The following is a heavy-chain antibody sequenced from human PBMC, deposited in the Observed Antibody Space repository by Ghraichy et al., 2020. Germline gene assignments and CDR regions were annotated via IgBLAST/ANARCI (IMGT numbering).Heavy chain of an antibody. CDR1: GFTFSSYA. D-gene: IGHD3-3*01. CDR2: ISGSGGST. V-gene: IGHV3-23*01. Sequence: GGSLRFSCAASGFTFSSYAMSWVRQAPGKGLEWVSAISGSGGSTYYADSVKGRFTISRDNSKNTLYLQMNSLRAEDTAVYYCAKALAGITIFGVVIRGNYFDYWGQGTLVTVSS. J-gene: IGHJ4*02. CDR3: AKALAGITIFGVVIRGNYFDY.